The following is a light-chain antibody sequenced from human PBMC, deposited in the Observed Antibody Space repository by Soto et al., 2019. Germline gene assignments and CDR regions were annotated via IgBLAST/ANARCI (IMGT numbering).Light chain of an antibody. CDR3: QHPKWA. J-gene: IGKJ1*01. CDR1: PAISFY. Sequence: IQLTQSPSSLSASVGDRVTITCRASPAISFYVAWYQQRPGRAPQLLIYAASALQTGVPSRFSGSGSGTDFTLTITNLQPEDSGTYYCQHPKWAFGQGTTVEI. V-gene: IGKV1-9*01. CDR2: AAS.